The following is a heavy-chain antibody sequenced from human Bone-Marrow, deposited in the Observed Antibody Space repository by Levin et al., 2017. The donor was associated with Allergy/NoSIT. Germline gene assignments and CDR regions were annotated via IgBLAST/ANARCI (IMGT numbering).Heavy chain of an antibody. V-gene: IGHV3-66*02. CDR1: GLTVSDNY. CDR3: ARTIYSIMTTYMDV. D-gene: IGHD3-16*01. J-gene: IGHJ6*03. Sequence: SCSASGLTVSDNYMTWVRQPPGKGLEWVSLIFSGGATYYADSVKGRFTISRDSSKNTLYLQMTSLRPDDTAVYFCARTIYSIMTTYMDVWGKGAMLIVSS. CDR2: IFSGGAT.